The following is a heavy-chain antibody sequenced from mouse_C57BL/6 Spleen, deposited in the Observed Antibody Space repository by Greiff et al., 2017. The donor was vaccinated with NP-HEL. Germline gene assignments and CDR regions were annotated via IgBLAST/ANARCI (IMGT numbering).Heavy chain of an antibody. CDR3: ARSYGSFYWYFDV. J-gene: IGHJ1*03. CDR1: GYTFTSYW. CDR2: IDPSDSYT. Sequence: QVQLQQPGAELVKPGASVKLSCKASGYTFTSYWMQWVKQRPGQGLEWIGEIDPSDSYTNYNQKFKGKATLTVDTSSSTAYMQLSSLTSEDSAVYYCARSYGSFYWYFDVWGTGTTVTVSS. V-gene: IGHV1-50*01. D-gene: IGHD1-1*01.